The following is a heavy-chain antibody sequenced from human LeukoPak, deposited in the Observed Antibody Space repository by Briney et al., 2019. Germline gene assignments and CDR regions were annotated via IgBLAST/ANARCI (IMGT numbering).Heavy chain of an antibody. CDR1: GFTFSHYP. CDR3: AIEDPAGSYDY. D-gene: IGHD3-10*01. Sequence: VGSLTLSCEASGFTFSHYPMHWVRQAPGKGLKSVSAISESGSNIYYANSVKGRFSISRDNFRNTLYLQMGSLRPEDMAMYYCAIEDPAGSYDYCGQGTLVTVSS. J-gene: IGHJ4*02. V-gene: IGHV3-64*01. CDR2: ISESGSNI.